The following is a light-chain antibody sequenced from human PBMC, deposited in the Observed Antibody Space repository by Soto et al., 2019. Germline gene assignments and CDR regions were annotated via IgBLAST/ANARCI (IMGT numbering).Light chain of an antibody. V-gene: IGKV3-15*01. Sequence: EIVMTQSPATLSLSPGERATLSCRASQSVSSNLVWYLQKPGQAPRLLLYDTSTRATNVPARFSGSGSETEFTLTNNGLESECFGIYYCHHYNNWPPRNTFGQGTKVDIK. CDR3: HHYNNWPPRNT. CDR1: QSVSSN. CDR2: DTS. J-gene: IGKJ2*01.